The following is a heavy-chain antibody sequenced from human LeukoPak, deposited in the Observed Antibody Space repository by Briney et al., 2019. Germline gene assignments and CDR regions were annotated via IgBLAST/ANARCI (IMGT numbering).Heavy chain of an antibody. V-gene: IGHV3-23*01. Sequence: GGTLRLSCAASGFTFSNYGMSWVRQAPGKGLEWVSAISGSGGSTYYADSVKGRFTISRDNSKNTLYLQMNSLRAEDTAVYYCAKKEVAATQWFDPWGQGTLVTVSS. J-gene: IGHJ5*02. CDR2: ISGSGGST. D-gene: IGHD2-15*01. CDR3: AKKEVAATQWFDP. CDR1: GFTFSNYG.